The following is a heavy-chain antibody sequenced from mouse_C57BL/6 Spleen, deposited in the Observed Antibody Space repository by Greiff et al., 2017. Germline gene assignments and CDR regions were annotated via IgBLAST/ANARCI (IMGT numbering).Heavy chain of an antibody. CDR1: GYTFTSYW. V-gene: IGHV1-64*01. D-gene: IGHD1-1*02. J-gene: IGHJ1*03. CDR3: ARNYGGNGYFDV. Sequence: VQLQQPGAELVKPGASVKLSCKASGYTFTSYWMHWVKQRPGQGLEWIGMIHPNSGSTNYNEKFKSKATLTVDKSSSTAYMQLSSLTSEDSAVYYCARNYGGNGYFDVWGTGTTVTVSS. CDR2: IHPNSGST.